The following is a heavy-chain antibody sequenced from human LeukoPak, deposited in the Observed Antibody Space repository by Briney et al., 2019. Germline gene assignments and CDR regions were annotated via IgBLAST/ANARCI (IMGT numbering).Heavy chain of an antibody. CDR1: GFTFSSYG. V-gene: IGHV3-33*01. CDR2: IWYDGSNK. Sequence: GGSLRLSCAASGFTFSSYGMHWVRQAPGKGLEWVAVIWYDGSNKYYADSVKGRFTISRDNSKNTLYLRMNSLRAEDTAVYYCARDPHLYYFDYWGQGTLVTVSS. J-gene: IGHJ4*02. CDR3: ARDPHLYYFDY.